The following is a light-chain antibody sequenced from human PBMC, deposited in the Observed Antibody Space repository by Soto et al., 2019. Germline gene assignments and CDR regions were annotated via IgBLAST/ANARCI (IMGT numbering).Light chain of an antibody. Sequence: DIQMTQSPSSLSASVGDRFTITCRASQSISNYLNWYQQKPGKAPKVLIYAASNLQSGVPSRFSGSGSGTDFTLTISSLQPEDFATYYCQQSYSTPITFGQGTRLEI. CDR2: AAS. CDR3: QQSYSTPIT. CDR1: QSISNY. J-gene: IGKJ5*01. V-gene: IGKV1-39*01.